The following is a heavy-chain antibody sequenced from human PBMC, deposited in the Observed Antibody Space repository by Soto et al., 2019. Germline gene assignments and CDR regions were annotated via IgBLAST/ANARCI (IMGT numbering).Heavy chain of an antibody. J-gene: IGHJ5*02. CDR3: VRRHVSATGIDWFDP. D-gene: IGHD6-13*01. CDR1: GYIFTSYG. Sequence: ASVKVSCKXSGYIFTSYGIHWVRQAPGQRLEWMGWINAANGDTKYSPKFQGRVTITRDTSASTAYMELSSLRSEDTAVYYCVRRHVSATGIDWFDPWGQGTLVTVSS. V-gene: IGHV1-3*01. CDR2: INAANGDT.